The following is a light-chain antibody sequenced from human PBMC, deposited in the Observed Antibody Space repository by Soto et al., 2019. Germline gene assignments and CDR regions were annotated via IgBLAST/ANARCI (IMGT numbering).Light chain of an antibody. CDR2: EAS. CDR1: QSINKW. Sequence: DIQMTQSPSTLSASVGDRVIITCRASQSINKWLAWYQQKAGKAPKLLIYEASSLQSGVPSRFSGSGSGTEFTLTINSLQPDEFATYYCQQHNSPPFTFGSGTKVDIK. J-gene: IGKJ3*01. CDR3: QQHNSPPFT. V-gene: IGKV1-5*03.